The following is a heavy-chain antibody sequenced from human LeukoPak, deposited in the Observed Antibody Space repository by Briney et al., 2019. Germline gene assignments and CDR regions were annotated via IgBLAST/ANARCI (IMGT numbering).Heavy chain of an antibody. J-gene: IGHJ4*02. CDR3: ARASSNSWNNYFDY. CDR1: GFTDSSYS. CDR2: IFTGGST. Sequence: GGALRLSCAASGFTDSSYSMSWVRQAAGKGLAWVSLIFTGGSTYYTDSVKGRFTISRDKSNNTLYLQINSLRTEDTAVYYCARASSNSWNNYFDYWGQGTLVTVSS. V-gene: IGHV3-53*01. D-gene: IGHD6-13*01.